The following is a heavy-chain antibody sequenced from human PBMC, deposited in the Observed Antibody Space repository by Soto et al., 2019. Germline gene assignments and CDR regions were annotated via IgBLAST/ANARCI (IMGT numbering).Heavy chain of an antibody. CDR3: ARSPDIAVVVAAGGYFDY. V-gene: IGHV1-69*13. CDR2: IIPIFGTA. D-gene: IGHD2-15*01. Sequence: SVKVSCKASGGTFSSYAISWVRQAPGQGLEWMGGIIPIFGTANYAQKFQGRVTITADESTSTAYMELSSLRSEDTAVYYCARSPDIAVVVAAGGYFDYWGQGTLVTVSS. CDR1: GGTFSSYA. J-gene: IGHJ4*02.